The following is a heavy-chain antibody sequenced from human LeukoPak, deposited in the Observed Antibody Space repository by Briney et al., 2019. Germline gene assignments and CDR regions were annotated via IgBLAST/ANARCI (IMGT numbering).Heavy chain of an antibody. V-gene: IGHV3-23*01. CDR1: GFSFPNFA. CDR2: ISGNTLSI. D-gene: IGHD6-19*01. Sequence: GGSLRLSCAASGFSFPNFALTWVRQAPGKGLQWVSTISGNTLSIYYADSVKGRFTISRDNSQNTLFLQMDSLRADDTAVYYCAKGRGWRKFDQWGQGTLVTVSS. CDR3: AKGRGWRKFDQ. J-gene: IGHJ4*02.